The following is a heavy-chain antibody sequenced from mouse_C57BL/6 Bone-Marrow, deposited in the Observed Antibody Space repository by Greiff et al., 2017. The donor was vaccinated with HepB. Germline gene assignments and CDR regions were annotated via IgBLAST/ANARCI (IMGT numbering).Heavy chain of an antibody. Sequence: QVQLQQPGAELVKPGASVKLSCKASGYTFTSYWMQWVKQRPGQGLEWIGMIHPNSGSTNYNEKFKSKATLTVDKSSSTAYMQLSRLTSEDSEVYYCRDGTYFDVWGTGTTVTVSS. V-gene: IGHV1-64*01. D-gene: IGHD3-3*01. J-gene: IGHJ1*03. CDR2: IHPNSGST. CDR1: GYTFTSYW. CDR3: RDGTYFDV.